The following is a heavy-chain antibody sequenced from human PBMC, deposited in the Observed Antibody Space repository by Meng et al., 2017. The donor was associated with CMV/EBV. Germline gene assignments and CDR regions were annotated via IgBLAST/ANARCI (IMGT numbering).Heavy chain of an antibody. D-gene: IGHD6-13*01. V-gene: IGHV1-18*01. J-gene: IGHJ3*02. CDR2: ISAYNGIT. CDR1: GYTFTSYG. CDR3: AREAAEADAFDI. Sequence: ASVKVSCKASGYTFTSYGISWVRQAPGQGLEWMGWISAYNGITNYAQKLQGRVTMTTDTSTSTAYMVLRSLKSDDTAVYYCAREAAEADAFDIWGQGTMVTVSS.